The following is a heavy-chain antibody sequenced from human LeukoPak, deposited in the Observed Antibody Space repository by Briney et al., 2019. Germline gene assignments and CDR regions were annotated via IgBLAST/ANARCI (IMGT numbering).Heavy chain of an antibody. J-gene: IGHJ4*02. Sequence: AASVKVSCKASGYTFTGYYMHWVRQAPGQGLEWMGWINPNSGGTNYAQKFQGRVTMTRDTSISTAYMELSRLRSDDTAVYYYATSPYYYDSSGYYDYWGQGTLVTVSS. V-gene: IGHV1-2*02. CDR2: INPNSGGT. CDR1: GYTFTGYY. D-gene: IGHD3-22*01. CDR3: ATSPYYYDSSGYYDY.